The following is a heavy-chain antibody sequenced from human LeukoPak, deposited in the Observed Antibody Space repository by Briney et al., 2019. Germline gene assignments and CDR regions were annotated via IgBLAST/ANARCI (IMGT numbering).Heavy chain of an antibody. D-gene: IGHD6-13*01. Sequence: SVKVSCKASGGTFSSYAISWVRQAPGQGLEWMGRIIPILGIANYAQKFQGRITITADKSTSTAYMELSSLRSEDTAVYYCAMIAAAGTGVDYWGQGTLVTVSS. J-gene: IGHJ4*02. V-gene: IGHV1-69*04. CDR2: IIPILGIA. CDR3: AMIAAAGTGVDY. CDR1: GGTFSSYA.